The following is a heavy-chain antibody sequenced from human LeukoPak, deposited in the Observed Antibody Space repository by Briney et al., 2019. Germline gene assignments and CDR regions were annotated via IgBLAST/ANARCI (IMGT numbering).Heavy chain of an antibody. CDR3: ARSGAVAGSWFDP. CDR2: MNPNSGNT. Sequence: ASVNVSCKASGYTFTSYDINWVRQATGQGLEWMGWMNPNSGNTGYAQKFQGRVTMTRNTSMSTAYMELSSLRSEDTAVYYCARSGAVAGSWFDPWGQGTLVTVSS. CDR1: GYTFTSYD. D-gene: IGHD6-19*01. V-gene: IGHV1-8*01. J-gene: IGHJ5*02.